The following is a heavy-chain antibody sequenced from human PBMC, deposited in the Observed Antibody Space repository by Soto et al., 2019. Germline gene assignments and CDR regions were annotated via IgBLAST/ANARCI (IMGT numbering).Heavy chain of an antibody. CDR3: ARELWDYGDSYFDY. V-gene: IGHV4-34*01. D-gene: IGHD4-17*01. CDR1: GGSFSGYY. Sequence: PSETLSLTCAVYGGSFSGYYWSWIRQPPGKGLEWIGEINHSGSTNYNPSLKSRVTISVDTSKNQFSLKLSSVTAADTAVYYCARELWDYGDSYFDYWGQGTLVTVSS. J-gene: IGHJ4*02. CDR2: INHSGST.